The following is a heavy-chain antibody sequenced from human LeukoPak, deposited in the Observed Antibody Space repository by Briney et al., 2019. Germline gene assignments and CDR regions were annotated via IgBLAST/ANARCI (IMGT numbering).Heavy chain of an antibody. CDR1: GYSISSGYY. V-gene: IGHV4-38-2*02. J-gene: IGHJ4*02. CDR3: ARAVSARSGYYYVRN. D-gene: IGHD3-22*01. Sequence: SETLSLTCTVSGYSISSGYYWGWIRQPPGKGLEWIGSIYHYGNTYYNPSLKSRLTISQDTSKNQFSLKLTSVTAADTAVYYCARAVSARSGYYYVRNWGQGTLVTVSS. CDR2: IYHYGNT.